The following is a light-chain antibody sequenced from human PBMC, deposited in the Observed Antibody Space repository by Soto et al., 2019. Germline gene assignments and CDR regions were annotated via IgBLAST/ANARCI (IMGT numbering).Light chain of an antibody. V-gene: IGKV3-15*01. CDR1: QSISRN. Sequence: EVVMTQSPGTLSVSPGERATLSCRASQSISRNLAWYQQKPGWAPRLLIYDVSTRATGVPARFSGSGSETDFTLTISSLQSEDFAVYYCQQYNNWTPYTFGQGTKLEIK. CDR2: DVS. CDR3: QQYNNWTPYT. J-gene: IGKJ2*01.